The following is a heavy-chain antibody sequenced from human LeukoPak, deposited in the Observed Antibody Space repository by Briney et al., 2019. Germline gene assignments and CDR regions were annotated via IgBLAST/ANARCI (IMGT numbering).Heavy chain of an antibody. CDR2: VFHSGST. V-gene: IGHV4-4*02. Sequence: PSGTLSLTCAVSGGSISSTNWWSWVRQPPGKGLEWIGEVFHSGSTNYNPSLKSRVTMSVDKSKNQFSLNLRPVTAADTAVYYCARGSGSYDCWGQGTLVIVSS. CDR1: GGSISSTNW. D-gene: IGHD3-10*01. J-gene: IGHJ4*02. CDR3: ARGSGSYDC.